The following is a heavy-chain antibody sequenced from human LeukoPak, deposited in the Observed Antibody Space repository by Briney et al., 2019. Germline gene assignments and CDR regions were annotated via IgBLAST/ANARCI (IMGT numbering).Heavy chain of an antibody. Sequence: PSETLSLTCTVSGGSISSGGYYWSWIRQHPGKGLEWIGYIYYSGSTNYNPSLKSRVTISVDTSKNQFSLKLSSVTAADTAVYYCARVQATNYDTTRGVFDYWGQGTLVTVSS. D-gene: IGHD3-22*01. CDR3: ARVQATNYDTTRGVFDY. CDR1: GGSISSGGYY. CDR2: IYYSGST. J-gene: IGHJ4*02. V-gene: IGHV4-61*08.